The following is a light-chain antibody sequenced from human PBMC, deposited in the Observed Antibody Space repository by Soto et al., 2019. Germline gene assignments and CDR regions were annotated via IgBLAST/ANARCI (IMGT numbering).Light chain of an antibody. CDR1: QDISSH. J-gene: IGKJ5*01. CDR3: QQFNSYPIT. Sequence: EIQLTQSSSFVSASVGDRVTITCWASQDISSHLAWYQQKPGKVPRLLISAASTLQSGVPSRFRGSGAGTEFSFTISGLQPEDFAPYSCQQFNSYPITFGQGTRLEIK. CDR2: AAS. V-gene: IGKV1-9*01.